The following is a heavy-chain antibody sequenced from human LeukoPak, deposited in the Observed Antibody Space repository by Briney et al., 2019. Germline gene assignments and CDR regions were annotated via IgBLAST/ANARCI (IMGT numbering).Heavy chain of an antibody. Sequence: SETPSLTCTVSGGSISSYYWSWIRQPAGKGLEWIGRIYTSGSTNYNPSLKSRVTMSVDTSKNQFSLKLSSVTAADTAVYYCARGIRSPQLRQRSGYYYYYMDVWGKGTTVTISS. V-gene: IGHV4-4*07. CDR3: ARGIRSPQLRQRSGYYYYYMDV. J-gene: IGHJ6*03. D-gene: IGHD3-3*01. CDR2: IYTSGST. CDR1: GGSISSYY.